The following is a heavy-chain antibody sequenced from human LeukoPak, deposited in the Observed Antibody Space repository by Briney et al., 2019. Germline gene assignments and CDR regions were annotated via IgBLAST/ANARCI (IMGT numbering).Heavy chain of an antibody. V-gene: IGHV3-48*01. CDR3: ARDLSRYYYGSAYYYMDV. Sequence: GASLRLSCTASGFTFSAFTLNWVRLAPGKGLEWVSYISSSSSTIYYADSVKGRFTISRDNAKNSLYLQMNSLRAEDTAVYYCARDLSRYYYGSAYYYMDVWGKGTTVTVSS. CDR2: ISSSSSTI. J-gene: IGHJ6*03. CDR1: GFTFSAFT. D-gene: IGHD3-10*01.